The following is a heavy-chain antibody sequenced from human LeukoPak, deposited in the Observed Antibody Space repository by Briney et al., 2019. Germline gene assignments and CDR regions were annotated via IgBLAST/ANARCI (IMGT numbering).Heavy chain of an antibody. J-gene: IGHJ5*02. CDR3: ASIQLWLSENWFDP. CDR2: IIPIFGTA. V-gene: IGHV1-69*13. D-gene: IGHD5-18*01. Sequence: SVKVSCKASGGTFSSYAISWVRQAPGQGLEWMGRIIPIFGTANYAQKFQGRVTITSDESTSTAYMELSSLRSEDTAVYYCASIQLWLSENWFDPWGQGTLVTVSS. CDR1: GGTFSSYA.